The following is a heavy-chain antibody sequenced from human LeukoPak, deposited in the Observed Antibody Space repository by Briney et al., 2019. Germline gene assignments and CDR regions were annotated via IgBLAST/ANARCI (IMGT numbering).Heavy chain of an antibody. CDR1: GFTFSSYA. CDR3: AKLLYYYDSSQPY. V-gene: IGHV3-33*06. D-gene: IGHD3-22*01. CDR2: IRYDGSNK. Sequence: GRSLRLSCGASGFTFSSYAMHWVRQAPGKGLEWVAVIRYDGSNKYYADSVKGRFTISRDNSKNTLYLQMNSLRAEDTAVYYCAKLLYYYDSSQPYWGQGTLVTVSS. J-gene: IGHJ4*02.